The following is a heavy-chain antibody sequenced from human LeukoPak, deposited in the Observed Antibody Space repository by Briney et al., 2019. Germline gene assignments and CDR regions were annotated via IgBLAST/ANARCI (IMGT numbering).Heavy chain of an antibody. D-gene: IGHD5-12*01. J-gene: IGHJ4*02. Sequence: GASVKVSCKASGYTFTGYYMHWVRQAPGQGLEWMGWINPNSGGTNYARKFQGRVTMTRDTSISTAYMELSRLRSDDTAVYYCAREGYSCYDYNYWGQGTLVTVSS. V-gene: IGHV1-2*02. CDR1: GYTFTGYY. CDR2: INPNSGGT. CDR3: AREGYSCYDYNY.